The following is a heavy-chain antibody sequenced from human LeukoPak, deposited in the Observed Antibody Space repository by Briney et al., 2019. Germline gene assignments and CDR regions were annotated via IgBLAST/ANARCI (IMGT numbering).Heavy chain of an antibody. CDR1: GGTFSSYA. V-gene: IGHV1-69*01. CDR3: ARRRRDGYNYYFDY. J-gene: IGHJ4*02. CDR2: IIPIFGTA. D-gene: IGHD5-24*01. Sequence: SVKVSCKASGGTFSSYAISWVRQAPGQGLEWMGGIIPIFGTANYAQKFQGRVTITADESTSTAYMELSSLRSEDTAVCYCARRRRDGYNYYFDYWGQGTLVTVSS.